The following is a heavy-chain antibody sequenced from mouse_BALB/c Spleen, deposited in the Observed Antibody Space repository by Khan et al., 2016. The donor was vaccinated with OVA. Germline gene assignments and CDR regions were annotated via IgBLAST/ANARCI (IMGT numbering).Heavy chain of an antibody. D-gene: IGHD2-14*01. V-gene: IGHV1S81*02. J-gene: IGHJ2*01. CDR2: TNPTNGRT. Sequence: QVQLQQSGAELVKAGASVKMSCKASGYTFTSYWMHWVKQRLGQGLEWFAETNPTNGRTYYNEKFKSKATLTVDKSSSTAYMLLSGPTFEDSAVYYCGRNKKIGGTYFDYWGQGTTLTVSS. CDR3: GRNKKIGGTYFDY. CDR1: GYTFTSYW.